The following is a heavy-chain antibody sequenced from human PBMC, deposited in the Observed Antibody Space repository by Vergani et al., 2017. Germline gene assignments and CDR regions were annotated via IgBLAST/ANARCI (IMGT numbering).Heavy chain of an antibody. CDR2: IWYDGSNK. CDR3: ARVRTGGWYFDL. D-gene: IGHD3-16*01. J-gene: IGHJ2*01. V-gene: IGHV3-33*01. Sequence: QVQLVESGGGVVQPGRSLRLSWAASGFNFSSYGMDWVRQAPGKGLEGVAIIWYDGSNKDYADSVKGRFTISRDNSKNTLYLQMNSLRAEDTAVYYCARVRTGGWYFDLWGRGTLVTVSS. CDR1: GFNFSSYG.